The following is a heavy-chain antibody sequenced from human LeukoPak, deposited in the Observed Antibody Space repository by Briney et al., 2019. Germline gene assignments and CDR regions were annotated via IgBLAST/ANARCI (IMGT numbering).Heavy chain of an antibody. D-gene: IGHD3-10*01. Sequence: GGSLRLSCAASGFTFSSYGMHWVRQAPGKGLEWVAFIRYDGSNKYYADSVKGRFTISRDNSKNTLYLQMNSLRAEDTAVYYCAKDFPNYGPGSYQPSAYDIWGQGTMVTVSS. V-gene: IGHV3-30*02. CDR1: GFTFSSYG. CDR2: IRYDGSNK. J-gene: IGHJ3*02. CDR3: AKDFPNYGPGSYQPSAYDI.